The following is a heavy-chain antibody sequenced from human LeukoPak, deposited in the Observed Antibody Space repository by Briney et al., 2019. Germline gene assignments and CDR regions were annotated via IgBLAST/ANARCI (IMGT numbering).Heavy chain of an antibody. V-gene: IGHV4-34*01. J-gene: IGHJ5*02. CDR1: GGSFSGYY. CDR3: ARGLRSFGVVNENWFDP. D-gene: IGHD3-3*01. CDR2: INHSGST. Sequence: SETLSLTCAVYGGSFSGYYWSWIRQPPGKGLEWIGEINHSGSTNYNPSLKSRVTISVDTSKNQFSLKLSSVTAADTAVYYCARGLRSFGVVNENWFDPWGQGTLVTVSS.